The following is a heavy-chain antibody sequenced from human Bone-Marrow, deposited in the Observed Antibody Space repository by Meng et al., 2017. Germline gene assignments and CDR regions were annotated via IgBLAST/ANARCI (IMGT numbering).Heavy chain of an antibody. D-gene: IGHD3-10*01. J-gene: IGHJ3*02. Sequence: VPLPETGPGWWNTLETPSLPCSVAGGSISSSYWSSFRTPGGTGMEGIGRIDTSGCTNSNPSRKSRVTMSVDTSKIHYSLKLSYVTAADTAVYSCASALWFGGLGGYGAFDIWGQGTMVTVSS. CDR1: GGSISSSY. CDR3: ASALWFGGLGGYGAFDI. CDR2: IDTSGCT. V-gene: IGHV4-4*07.